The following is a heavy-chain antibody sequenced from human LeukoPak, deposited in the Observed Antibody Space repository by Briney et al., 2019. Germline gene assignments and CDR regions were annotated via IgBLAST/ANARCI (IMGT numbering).Heavy chain of an antibody. CDR2: ISYDGSNK. CDR3: ARDGQLYYDYVWGSYLDY. D-gene: IGHD3-16*02. V-gene: IGHV3-30-3*01. Sequence: GGSLRLSCAASGFTFSSYAMHWVRQAPGKGLEWVAVISYDGSNKYYADSVKGRFTISRDNSTNTLYLQMNSLRAEDTAVYYCARDGQLYYDYVWGSYLDYWGQGTLVTVSS. CDR1: GFTFSSYA. J-gene: IGHJ4*02.